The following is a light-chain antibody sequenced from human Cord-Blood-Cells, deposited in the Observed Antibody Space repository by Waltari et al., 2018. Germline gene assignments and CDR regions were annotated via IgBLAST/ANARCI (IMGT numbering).Light chain of an antibody. CDR3: SSYTSSSPGV. Sequence: QSALTQPASVSGSPGQSITISCTGTSSDVGGYNYVSWYQQHPGKAPKLMIYEVSNRPSGVSNPFSGSKSANTAPLTISGLRAEDEADYYCSSYTSSSPGVFGGGTKRTVL. CDR2: EVS. CDR1: SSDVGGYNY. V-gene: IGLV2-14*01. J-gene: IGLJ3*02.